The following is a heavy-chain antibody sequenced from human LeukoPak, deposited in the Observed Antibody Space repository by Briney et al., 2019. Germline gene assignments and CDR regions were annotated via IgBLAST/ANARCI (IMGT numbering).Heavy chain of an antibody. CDR2: IRSSSSYI. Sequence: PGGSLRLFYAASGLTFSSYSMNWVRQAPGKGLEWVSSIRSSSSYIYDADSVKGPFTISRDNAKNSLYMQMNRLRTEDTAVYYCARDLPLEGIEYYYYGMDVWGQGTTVTVSS. J-gene: IGHJ6*02. CDR1: GLTFSSYS. V-gene: IGHV3-21*01. CDR3: ARDLPLEGIEYYYYGMDV. D-gene: IGHD1-14*01.